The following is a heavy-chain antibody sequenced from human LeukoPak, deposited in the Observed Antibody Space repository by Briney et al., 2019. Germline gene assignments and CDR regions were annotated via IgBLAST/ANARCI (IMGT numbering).Heavy chain of an antibody. D-gene: IGHD5-18*01. V-gene: IGHV3-7*01. J-gene: IGHJ4*02. CDR3: ARAVDTAMVRVDY. CDR1: GFTFSSYW. Sequence: PGGSLRLSCAASGFTFSSYWMSWVRQAPGKGLEWVANIKQDGSEKYYVDSVKGRFTISRDNAKNSLYLQMNSLRAEDTAVYYCARAVDTAMVRVDYWGQGTLVTVSS. CDR2: IKQDGSEK.